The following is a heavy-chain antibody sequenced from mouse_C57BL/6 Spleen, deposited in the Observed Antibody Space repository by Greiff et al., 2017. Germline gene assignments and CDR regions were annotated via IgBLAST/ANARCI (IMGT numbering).Heavy chain of an antibody. Sequence: QVQLQQSGPELVKPGASVKISCKASGYAFSSSWMNWVKQRPGKGLEWIGRIYPGDGDTNYNGKFKGKATLTADKSSSTAYMQLSSLTSEDSAVYVCARRAYYSSYGGAFDYWGQGTTLTVAS. V-gene: IGHV1-82*01. CDR1: GYAFSSSW. CDR2: IYPGDGDT. J-gene: IGHJ2*01. D-gene: IGHD2-5*01. CDR3: ARRAYYSSYGGAFDY.